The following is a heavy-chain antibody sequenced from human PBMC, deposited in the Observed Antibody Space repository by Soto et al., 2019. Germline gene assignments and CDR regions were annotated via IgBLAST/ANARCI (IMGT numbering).Heavy chain of an antibody. Sequence: GASVKVSCKASGGTFSSYAISWVRQAPGQGLEWMGGIIPIFGTANYAQKYQGRVTITADESTSTAYMELSSLRSEDTAEYYCARDIGCSSGWFHKDYWVQVTLVTVSS. V-gene: IGHV1-69*13. D-gene: IGHD6-19*01. CDR2: IIPIFGTA. CDR1: GGTFSSYA. CDR3: ARDIGCSSGWFHKDY. J-gene: IGHJ4*02.